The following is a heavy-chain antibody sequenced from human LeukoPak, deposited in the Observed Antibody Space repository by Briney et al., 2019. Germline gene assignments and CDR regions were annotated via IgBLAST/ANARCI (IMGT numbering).Heavy chain of an antibody. V-gene: IGHV3-53*01. CDR3: AREVVRGVIDY. CDR2: IYSGGST. CDR1: GFTVSSNY. D-gene: IGHD3-10*01. Sequence: GGSLRLSCAASGFTVSSNYMSWVRQAPGKGLEWISVIYSGGSTYYADSVRGRFTISIDNAKNTMYLQMTSLRAEDTAVYYCAREVVRGVIDYWGQGTLVTVSS. J-gene: IGHJ4*02.